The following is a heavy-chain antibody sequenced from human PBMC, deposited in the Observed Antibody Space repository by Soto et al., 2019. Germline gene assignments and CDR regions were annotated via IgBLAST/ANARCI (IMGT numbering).Heavy chain of an antibody. CDR3: ARDLGGTVTNDFDY. J-gene: IGHJ4*02. D-gene: IGHD4-4*01. Sequence: QVQLVQSGAEVKKPGSSVKVSCKASGGTFSSYAISWVRQAPGQGLEWMGGIIPIFGTANYAQKFQGRVTITADESTSTAYMELSSRRSEDTAVYYCARDLGGTVTNDFDYWGQGTLVTVSS. V-gene: IGHV1-69*01. CDR1: GGTFSSYA. CDR2: IIPIFGTA.